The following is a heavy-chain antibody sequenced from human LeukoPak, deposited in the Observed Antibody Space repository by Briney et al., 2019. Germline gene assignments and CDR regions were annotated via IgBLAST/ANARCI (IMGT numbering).Heavy chain of an antibody. V-gene: IGHV4-38-2*02. CDR3: ARYGLXAGGSDY. D-gene: IGHD3/OR15-3a*01. Sequence: SETLSLTCTVSGYSIRRGYYWGWIRQPPGKGLEGIANIYHSGSTSYNPSLKSRVTISVDTSKNQFSLKLSSVTAADTAVYYCARYGLXAGGSDY. J-gene: IGHJ4*01. CDR1: GYSIRRGYY. CDR2: IYHSGST.